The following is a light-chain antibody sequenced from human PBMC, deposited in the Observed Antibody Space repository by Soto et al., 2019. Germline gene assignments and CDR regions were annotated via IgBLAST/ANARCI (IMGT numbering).Light chain of an antibody. CDR2: DPS. V-gene: IGKV3-15*01. CDR1: QSVINN. J-gene: IGKJ1*01. Sequence: EVGMTQSLATLSVSPGERATLSCSASQSVINNLAWYQQKPGQAPRLLIYDPSTRATGIPARFSGSGSETEFTLTISSLQSEDFAVYYCQQYNNWPPWTFGQGTKVEIK. CDR3: QQYNNWPPWT.